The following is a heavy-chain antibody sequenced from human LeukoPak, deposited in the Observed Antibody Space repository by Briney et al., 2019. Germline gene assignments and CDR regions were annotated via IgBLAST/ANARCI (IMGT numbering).Heavy chain of an antibody. CDR1: GFTFSSYN. CDR3: ARALYNTGWYPDYFDS. Sequence: GGSLRLSCAASGFTFSSYNMNWVRQAPGKGLEWVSYISSSSSTIYYADSVKGRFTISRDNAQNSLYLQMSSLRAEDTAIYYCARALYNTGWYPDYFDSWGQGTLVTVSS. J-gene: IGHJ4*02. D-gene: IGHD6-19*01. CDR2: ISSSSSTI. V-gene: IGHV3-48*04.